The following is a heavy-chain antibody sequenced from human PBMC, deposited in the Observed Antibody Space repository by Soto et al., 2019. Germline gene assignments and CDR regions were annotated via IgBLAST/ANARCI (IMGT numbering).Heavy chain of an antibody. D-gene: IGHD3-3*01. CDR2: IIPIFGTA. CDR1: GGTFSSYA. J-gene: IGHJ5*02. V-gene: IGHV1-69*12. Sequence: QVQLVQSGAEVKKPGSSVKVSCKASGGTFSSYAISWVRQAPGQGLEWMGGIIPIFGTANYAQKFQGRVTITADESTRTAYMALSSLRSEDTAVYYCARGPYATMFGVVIMGGQDDPWGQGTLVTVAS. CDR3: ARGPYATMFGVVIMGGQDDP.